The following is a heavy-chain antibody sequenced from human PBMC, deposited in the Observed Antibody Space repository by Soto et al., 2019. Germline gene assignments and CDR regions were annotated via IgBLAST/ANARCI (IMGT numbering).Heavy chain of an antibody. Sequence: QITLKESGPTLVKPTQTLTLTCTFSGFSLSTSGVGVGWIRQPPGKALEWLALIYWNDDKRYSPSLKSRLTITRDSSKDQLVLIIASLDPVETASYYCAHSGAFSWSGYYKIDAFDIWGKWTMVSVS. CDR1: GFSLSTSGVG. CDR3: AHSGAFSWSGYYKIDAFDI. V-gene: IGHV2-5*01. D-gene: IGHD3-3*01. J-gene: IGHJ3*02. CDR2: IYWNDDK.